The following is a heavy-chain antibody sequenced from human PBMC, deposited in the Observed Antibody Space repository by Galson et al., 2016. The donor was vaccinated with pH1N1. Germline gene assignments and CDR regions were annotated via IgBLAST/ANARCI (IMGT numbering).Heavy chain of an antibody. D-gene: IGHD3-16*01. CDR3: ARGEGIRYYYSGMDV. CDR1: GGSMNSADYY. Sequence: TLSLTCTVSGGSMNSADYYWRWIRQPPGKGLEWIGYIYYSGTTYFSPSLKSRLSMSVDMSNNQFSLTLNSVTAAATAGYYCARGEGIRYYYSGMDVWGQGTTVTVFS. J-gene: IGHJ6*02. CDR2: IYYSGTT. V-gene: IGHV4-30-4*01.